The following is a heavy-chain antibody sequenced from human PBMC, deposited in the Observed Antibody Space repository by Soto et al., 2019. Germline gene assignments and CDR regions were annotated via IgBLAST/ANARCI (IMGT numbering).Heavy chain of an antibody. Sequence: PGGSLRLSCAASGFTFGSYAMHWVRQAPNKGQEKVAFISYEESKTYYADSVKGRFTISRDNSKNTVYLQMNSLRAEDTAVYFCAKGGYYNMLTGIGPFDYWGQGTLVTVSS. J-gene: IGHJ4*02. CDR1: GFTFGSYA. V-gene: IGHV3-30*18. D-gene: IGHD3-9*01. CDR3: AKGGYYNMLTGIGPFDY. CDR2: ISYEESKT.